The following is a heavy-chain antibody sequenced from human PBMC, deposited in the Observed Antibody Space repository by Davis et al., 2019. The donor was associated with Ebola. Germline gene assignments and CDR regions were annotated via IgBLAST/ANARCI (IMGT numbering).Heavy chain of an antibody. CDR3: ACLYSSSEATA. V-gene: IGHV4-61*01. CDR1: GGPVISGSYY. Sequence: SDILSLTCTVPGGPVISGSYYWSWIRQPPGKGLEWIGYIYYSVSTNYNPSLKSRVTISVDTSKNQFSLKLSSVTAADTAVYYCACLYSSSEATAWGQGTLVTVSS. J-gene: IGHJ5*02. D-gene: IGHD6-13*01. CDR2: IYYSVST.